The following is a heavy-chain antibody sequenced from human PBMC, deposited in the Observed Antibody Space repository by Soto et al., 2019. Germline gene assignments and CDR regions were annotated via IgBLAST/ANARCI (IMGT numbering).Heavy chain of an antibody. CDR2: ISHSGST. CDR1: GGSINSGRSS. V-gene: IGHV4-30-2*01. J-gene: IGHJ5*02. Sequence: LSLTCSVSGGSINSGRSSWNWIRQPPGKGLEWIAYISHSGSTYYTPSLKSRVTISVDRSKNQFSLKLTSLTAADTAVYYCVRESTPSGPNWFDPWGQGTLVTVSS. CDR3: VRESTPSGPNWFDP. D-gene: IGHD2-8*02.